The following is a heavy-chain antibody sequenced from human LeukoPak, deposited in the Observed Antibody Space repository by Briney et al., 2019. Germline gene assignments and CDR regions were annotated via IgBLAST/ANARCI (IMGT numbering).Heavy chain of an antibody. J-gene: IGHJ3*02. CDR1: GGTFSSYA. CDR3: ARGSTNYDLWSGYYFHDGFDI. CDR2: IIPIFGTA. V-gene: IGHV1-69*13. Sequence: GASVKVSCKASGGTFSSYAISWVRQAPGQGLEWMGGIIPIFGTANYAQKFQGRVTITADESTSTAYMELSSLRSEDTAVYYCARGSTNYDLWSGYYFHDGFDIWGQGTMVTVA. D-gene: IGHD3-3*01.